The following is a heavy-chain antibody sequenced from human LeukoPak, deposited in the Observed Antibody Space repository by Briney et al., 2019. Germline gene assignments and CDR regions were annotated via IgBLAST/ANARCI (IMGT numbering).Heavy chain of an antibody. D-gene: IGHD3-22*01. CDR1: GFTFSSYS. CDR2: ISSSSSTI. J-gene: IGHJ6*02. V-gene: IGHV3-48*01. Sequence: GGSLRLSCAASGFTFSSYSMNWVRQAPGKGLEWVSYISSSSSTIYYADSVKGRFTISRDNAKNSLYLQMNSLRAEDTAVYYCARDKSLNYYDSSGPVGMDVWGQGTTVTVSS. CDR3: ARDKSLNYYDSSGPVGMDV.